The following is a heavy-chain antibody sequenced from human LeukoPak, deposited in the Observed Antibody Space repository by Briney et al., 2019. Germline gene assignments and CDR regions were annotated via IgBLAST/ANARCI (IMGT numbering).Heavy chain of an antibody. CDR1: GFTFSGSA. V-gene: IGHV3-73*01. Sequence: PGGSLRLSCAASGFTFSGSAIHWVRQASGIGLEWVGRIRDKANSYATAYIASVKGRFTISRDDSKNTAYLQMSSLKTEDTAVYYCTRWDCTTTGCYPFDYWGQGTLVTVSS. J-gene: IGHJ4*02. CDR3: TRWDCTTTGCYPFDY. CDR2: IRDKANSYAT. D-gene: IGHD2-2*01.